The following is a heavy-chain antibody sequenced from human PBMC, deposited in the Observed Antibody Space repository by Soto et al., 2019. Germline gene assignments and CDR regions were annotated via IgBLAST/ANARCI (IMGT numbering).Heavy chain of an antibody. CDR1: GASIKNGDYY. V-gene: IGHV4-30-4*08. J-gene: IGHJ4*02. D-gene: IGHD3-22*01. CDR2: IYYTGST. Sequence: PSETLSLTCTVAGASIKNGDYYWSWIRQPTGKGLEWIGYIYYTGSTYYNPSLKSRLTMSVDASKNQLSLKLTSVTDAHTAVYYCARAFDDCSGYYGALGYWVPGALVTIPS. CDR3: ARAFDDCSGYYGALGY.